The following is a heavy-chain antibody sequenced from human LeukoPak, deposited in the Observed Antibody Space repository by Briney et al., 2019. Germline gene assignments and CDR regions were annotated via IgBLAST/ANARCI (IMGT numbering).Heavy chain of an antibody. D-gene: IGHD3-3*01. CDR1: GFTFSSYA. Sequence: GRSLRLSCAASGFTFSSYAMHWVRQAPGKGLEWVAVISYDGSNKYYADSVKGRFTISRDNSKNTLYLQMNSLRAEDTAVYYCARDRISYDFWSGYPDHWGQGTLVTVSS. CDR2: ISYDGSNK. V-gene: IGHV3-30-3*01. CDR3: ARDRISYDFWSGYPDH. J-gene: IGHJ5*02.